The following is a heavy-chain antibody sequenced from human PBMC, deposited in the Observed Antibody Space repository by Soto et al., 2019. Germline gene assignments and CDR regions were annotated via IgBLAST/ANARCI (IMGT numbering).Heavy chain of an antibody. CDR3: ARDSASAEYRDAFDI. CDR1: GFTFSSYS. CDR2: IIISISYI. J-gene: IGHJ3*02. Sequence: GGSLRLSCAASGFTFSSYSMNWVRQAPGKGLEWVSSIIISISYIYYADSVKGRFTISRDNAKNSLYLQMNSLRAEDTAVYYCARDSASAEYRDAFDIWGQGTMVTVSS. V-gene: IGHV3-21*01. D-gene: IGHD6-6*01.